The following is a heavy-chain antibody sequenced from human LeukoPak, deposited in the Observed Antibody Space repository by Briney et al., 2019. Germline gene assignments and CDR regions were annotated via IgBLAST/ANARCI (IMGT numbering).Heavy chain of an antibody. CDR1: GGTFSSYA. Sequence: SVKVSCKASGGTFSSYAISWVRQAPGQGLEWMGGIIPIFGTANYAQKFQGRVTITTDESTNTAYMELSSLRSEDTAVYYCLGGGSGRDCYYFDYWGQGTLVAVSS. CDR3: LGGGSGRDCYYFDY. D-gene: IGHD3-16*01. CDR2: IIPIFGTA. V-gene: IGHV1-69*05. J-gene: IGHJ4*02.